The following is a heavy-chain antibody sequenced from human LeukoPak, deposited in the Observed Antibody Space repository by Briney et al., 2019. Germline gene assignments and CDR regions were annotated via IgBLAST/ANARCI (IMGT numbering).Heavy chain of an antibody. CDR3: ARGGRDGYNNFAY. CDR1: GFTFSSYD. J-gene: IGHJ4*02. V-gene: IGHV3-13*01. D-gene: IGHD2-21*01. CDR2: IGTAGDT. Sequence: PGGSLRLSCAASGFTFSSYDMPWVRHATRKGLEWVSAIGTAGDTYYPGSVKGRFTISRENAKNSLYLQMNSLRAGDTAVYYCARGGRDGYNNFAYWGQGTLVTVSS.